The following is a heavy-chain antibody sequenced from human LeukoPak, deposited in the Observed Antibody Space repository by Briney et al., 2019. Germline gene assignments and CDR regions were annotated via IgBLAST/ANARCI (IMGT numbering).Heavy chain of an antibody. V-gene: IGHV1-2*02. J-gene: IGHJ2*01. CDR3: ARDHHVNFFDSSGEPYWYFDL. CDR1: GYTFTCYY. CDR2: INTNSGGT. D-gene: IGHD3-22*01. Sequence: ASVKVSCKASGYTFTCYYMHWVRQAPGQGEEGMGWINTNSGGTNYAQKFQGRVTMTRDTSISKAYMELSRLRSDDTAVYYCARDHHVNFFDSSGEPYWYFDLWGRGALVTVSS.